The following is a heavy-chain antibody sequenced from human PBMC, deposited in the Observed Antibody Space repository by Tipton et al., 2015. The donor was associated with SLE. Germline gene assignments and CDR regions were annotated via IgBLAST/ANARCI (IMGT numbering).Heavy chain of an antibody. D-gene: IGHD3-22*01. CDR1: GGSIRSSSFY. Sequence: TLSLTCSVSGGSIRSSSFYLGWIRQPPGKGLEWIGSIHHSGTTYYNPSLKSRVTISLDMSKNQFSLRLSSVTAADTAVYYCPIYYHDSTGLHWFDPWGQGTLVTVSS. J-gene: IGHJ5*02. V-gene: IGHV4-39*07. CDR2: IHHSGTT. CDR3: PIYYHDSTGLHWFDP.